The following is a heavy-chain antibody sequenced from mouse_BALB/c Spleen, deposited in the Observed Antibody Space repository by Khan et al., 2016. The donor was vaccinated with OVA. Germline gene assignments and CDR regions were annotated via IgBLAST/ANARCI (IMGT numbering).Heavy chain of an antibody. CDR3: TTTYDRYYFEY. CDR1: GNIFTSYG. V-gene: IGHV1S134*01. CDR2: IYPGNGST. D-gene: IGHD2-14*01. Sequence: VQLQQSGAELGRPGSSVKLSCKTSGNIFTSYGIKWVKQRPGQGLEWIGYIYPGNGSTEYSEKFQGKATLTSDTSSTTAYMQLRSLTSEASAIDSCTTTYDRYYFEYGGQGTTLTVSS. J-gene: IGHJ2*01.